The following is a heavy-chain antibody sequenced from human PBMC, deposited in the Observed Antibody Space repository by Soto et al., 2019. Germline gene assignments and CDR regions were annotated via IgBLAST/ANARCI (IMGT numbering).Heavy chain of an antibody. CDR1: GYTFSDHY. CDR3: ARTRLPDYYMDV. CDR2: SRNKAKGYTT. V-gene: IGHV3-72*01. J-gene: IGHJ6*03. D-gene: IGHD2-21*02. Sequence: GGSLRLSCAASGYTFSDHYLDWVRQAPGKGLEWIGRSRNKAKGYTTEYAASVKGRFTISRDDSEDSLFLQMTSLRNEDTAVYYCARTRLPDYYMDVWGIGTTVTVSS.